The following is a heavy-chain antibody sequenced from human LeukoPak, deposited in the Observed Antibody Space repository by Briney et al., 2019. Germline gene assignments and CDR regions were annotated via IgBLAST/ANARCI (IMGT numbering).Heavy chain of an antibody. Sequence: SETMSLTCTVYGGSISSYYWGWIRQPPGKGLEWVGYIYYSGSTNYNPSLKSRFIISVDMSKNQFSLKLSSVTAADTAVYYCARMISSGSMAIVYWGQGTLVTVSS. CDR1: GGSISSYY. J-gene: IGHJ4*02. V-gene: IGHV4-59*01. D-gene: IGHD6-19*01. CDR2: IYYSGST. CDR3: ARMISSGSMAIVY.